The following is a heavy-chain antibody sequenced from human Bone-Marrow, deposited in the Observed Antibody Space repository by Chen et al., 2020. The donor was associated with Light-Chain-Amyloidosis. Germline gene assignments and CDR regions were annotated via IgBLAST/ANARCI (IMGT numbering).Heavy chain of an antibody. CDR2: IYRGGTT. D-gene: IGHD6-25*01. V-gene: IGHV3-53*01. J-gene: IGHJ2*01. Sequence: EVQLVESGGGLIQPGGSLRLSCAASGFAVSVNYMSWVRQAPGKGLEWVSLIYRGGTTYYADSVKGRFTISRDNSKNTLYLQMNSLRADDSAVYYCARDPEISSGGFDLWGRGTLVTVSS. CDR3: ARDPEISSGGFDL. CDR1: GFAVSVNY.